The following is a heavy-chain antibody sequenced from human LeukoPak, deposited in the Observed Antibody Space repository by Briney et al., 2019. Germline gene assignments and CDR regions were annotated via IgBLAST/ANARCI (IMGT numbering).Heavy chain of an antibody. CDR2: ISSSGSTI. CDR1: GFTFSSYE. Sequence: GGSLRLSCAASGFTFSSYEMNWVRQAPGKGLEWVSYISSSGSTIYYADSVKGRFTISRDNAKNSLYLQMNSLRAEDTAVNYCARRYPYGSGSYFLDYWGQGTLVTVSS. D-gene: IGHD3-10*01. V-gene: IGHV3-48*03. CDR3: ARRYPYGSGSYFLDY. J-gene: IGHJ4*02.